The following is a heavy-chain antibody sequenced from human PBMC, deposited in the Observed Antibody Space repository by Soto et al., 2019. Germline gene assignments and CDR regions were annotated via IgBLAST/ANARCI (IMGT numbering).Heavy chain of an antibody. J-gene: IGHJ6*03. V-gene: IGHV3-23*01. Sequence: PGGSLRLSCAASGFTFSSYGMHWVRQAPGKGLEWVSAISGSGGSTYYADSVKGRFTISRDNSKNTLYLQMNSLRAEDTAVYYCAKTPTKLRYFDWPQGHYYYMDVWGKGTTVTVSS. CDR1: GFTFSSYG. CDR2: ISGSGGST. CDR3: AKTPTKLRYFDWPQGHYYYMDV. D-gene: IGHD3-9*01.